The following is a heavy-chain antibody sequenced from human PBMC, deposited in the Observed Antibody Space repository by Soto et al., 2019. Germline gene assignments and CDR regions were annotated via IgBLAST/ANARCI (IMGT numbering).Heavy chain of an antibody. CDR1: GGSVSSGSYY. CDR2: IYYSGST. J-gene: IGHJ5*02. V-gene: IGHV4-61*01. D-gene: IGHD3-16*02. Sequence: SETLSLTCTVSGGSVSSGSYYWSWIRQPPGKGLEWIGYIYYSGSTNYNPSLKSRVTISVDTSKNQFSLKLSSVTAADTAVYYCARDGGAYDYVWGSYRSNWFDPWGQGTLVTVSS. CDR3: ARDGGAYDYVWGSYRSNWFDP.